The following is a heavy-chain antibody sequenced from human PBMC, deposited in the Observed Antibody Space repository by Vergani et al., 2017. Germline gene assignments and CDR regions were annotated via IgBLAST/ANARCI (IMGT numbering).Heavy chain of an antibody. CDR1: FDSIRNLY. J-gene: IGHJ6*02. D-gene: IGHD5-12*01. V-gene: IGHV4-59*11. CDR3: ARLRLEDSGYDFGGMDV. CDR2: IHYSENT. Sequence: QVRLQESGPGLVKPSETLSLTCSVSFDSIRNLYCNWIRQPPGKGLEWIGSIHYSENTNYNPSLKTRVTISVDTSKNQFSLTLTSVTAPDTAVYYCARLRLEDSGYDFGGMDVWGQGTTVIVSS.